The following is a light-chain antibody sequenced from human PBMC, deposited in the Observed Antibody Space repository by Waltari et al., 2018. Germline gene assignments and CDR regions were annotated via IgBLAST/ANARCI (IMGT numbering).Light chain of an antibody. Sequence: EIVLTQSPATLHLPPGERATLSCRASPSVSSYLASYQQKHGQAPRLLIYNAANKATGIPSMVSGSGSGTDFTHTISSLEPEDFAVYDCQQRRNWPRTFSQGTKVEIK. V-gene: IGKV3-11*01. CDR1: PSVSSY. J-gene: IGKJ1*01. CDR3: QQRRNWPRT. CDR2: NAA.